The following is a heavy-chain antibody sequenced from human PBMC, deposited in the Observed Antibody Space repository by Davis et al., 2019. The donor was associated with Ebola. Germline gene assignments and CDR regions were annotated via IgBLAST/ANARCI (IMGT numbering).Heavy chain of an antibody. D-gene: IGHD5-24*01. CDR2: ISSSSGHT. CDR3: ARPEISNYYYGMDV. CDR1: GFTFSNYY. V-gene: IGHV3-11*06. J-gene: IGHJ6*02. Sequence: SLKISCAASGFTFSNYYMSWIRQAPGKGLEWISYISSSSGHTNYADSVKGRFTISRDNAKNSLYLQMNSLRVEDTAVYYCARPEISNYYYGMDVWGQGTMVSVSS.